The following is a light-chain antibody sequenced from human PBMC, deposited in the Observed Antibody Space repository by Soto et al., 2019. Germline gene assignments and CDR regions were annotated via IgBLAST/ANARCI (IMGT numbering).Light chain of an antibody. Sequence: EIVMTQSPATLSVSPGERATLSCRASQSVSNNLAWYQQKPGQAPRLLIYAASTRATGIPARFSGSWSGTEFTLTISSLQSEDFAVYYCQQCKQWPFTFGPGTKVDFK. CDR1: QSVSNN. CDR2: AAS. V-gene: IGKV3-15*01. J-gene: IGKJ3*01. CDR3: QQCKQWPFT.